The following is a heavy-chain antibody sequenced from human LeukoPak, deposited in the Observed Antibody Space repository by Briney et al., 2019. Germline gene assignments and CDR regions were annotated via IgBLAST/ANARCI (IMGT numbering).Heavy chain of an antibody. CDR1: GFTFSSYA. Sequence: GGSLRLSCEASGFTFSSYALTWVRQAPGKGLEWVSSISGSSGSTYYADSVKGRFTISRDNSKKTLYLQMNSLRAEDAAVYYCAKDIVVVPAASDAFDIWGQGTMVTASS. CDR3: AKDIVVVPAASDAFDI. V-gene: IGHV3-23*01. D-gene: IGHD2-2*01. CDR2: ISGSSGST. J-gene: IGHJ3*02.